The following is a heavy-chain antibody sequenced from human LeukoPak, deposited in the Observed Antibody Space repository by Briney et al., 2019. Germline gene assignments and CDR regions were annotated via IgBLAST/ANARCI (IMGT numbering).Heavy chain of an antibody. CDR3: ARVAYYYDSSGYYYRDAFDI. CDR2: IYTSGST. Sequence: SETLSLTCTVSGGSISSGSYYWSWIRQPAGKGLEWIGRIYTSGSTNYNPSLKSRVTISVDTSKNQFSLKLSSVTAADTAVYYCARVAYYYDSSGYYYRDAFDIWGQGTMVTVSS. D-gene: IGHD3-22*01. J-gene: IGHJ3*02. V-gene: IGHV4-61*02. CDR1: GGSISSGSYY.